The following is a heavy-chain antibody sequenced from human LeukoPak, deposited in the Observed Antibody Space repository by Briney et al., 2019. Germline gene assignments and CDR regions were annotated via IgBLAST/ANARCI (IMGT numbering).Heavy chain of an antibody. J-gene: IGHJ4*02. CDR3: AKDSHGVAAAGLFDY. D-gene: IGHD6-13*01. V-gene: IGHV3-9*01. CDR2: ISWNSGSI. CDR1: GFTFDDYA. Sequence: GGSLRLSCAASGFTFDDYAMLWVRPAPGKGLEWVSGISWNSGSIGYADSVKGRFTISRDNAKNSLYLQMNSLRAEDTALYYCAKDSHGVAAAGLFDYWGQGTLVTVSS.